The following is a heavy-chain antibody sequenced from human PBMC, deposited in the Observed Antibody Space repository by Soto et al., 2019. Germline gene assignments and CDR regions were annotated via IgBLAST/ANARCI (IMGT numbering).Heavy chain of an antibody. J-gene: IGHJ5*02. CDR2: INHSGST. Sequence: SETLSLTCAVYGGSFSGYYWSWIRQPPGKGLEWIGEINHSGSTNYNPSLKSRVTISVDTSKNQFSLRLSSVTAADTAIYYCATRITVFGLLIPPFDPWGQGTQVTVSS. CDR1: GGSFSGYY. D-gene: IGHD3-3*01. CDR3: ATRITVFGLLIPPFDP. V-gene: IGHV4-34*01.